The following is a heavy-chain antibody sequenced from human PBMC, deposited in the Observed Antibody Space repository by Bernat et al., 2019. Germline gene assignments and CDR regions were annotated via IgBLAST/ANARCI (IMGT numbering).Heavy chain of an antibody. J-gene: IGHJ3*02. CDR1: GFTFSSYS. Sequence: LVESGGGLVKPGGSLRLSCAASGFTFSSYSMNWVRQAPGKGLEWVSSISSSSSYIYYADSVKGRFTISRDNAKNSLYLQMNSLRAEDTAVYYCASRTVTRPNDAFDIWGQGTTVTVSS. CDR2: ISSSSSYI. V-gene: IGHV3-21*01. CDR3: ASRTVTRPNDAFDI. D-gene: IGHD4-11*01.